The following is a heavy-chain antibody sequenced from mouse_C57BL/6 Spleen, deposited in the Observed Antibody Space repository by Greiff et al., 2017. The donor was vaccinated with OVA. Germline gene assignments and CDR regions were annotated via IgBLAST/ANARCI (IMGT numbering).Heavy chain of an antibody. Sequence: QVQLQQSGAELVMPGASVKLSCKASGYTFTSYWMHWVKQRPGQGLEWIGEIDPSDSYTNYNQKFKGKSTLTVDKSSSTAYMQLSSLTSEDSAVYYCARTYYYGSSPWYFDVWGTGTTVTVSS. CDR2: IDPSDSYT. V-gene: IGHV1-69*01. J-gene: IGHJ1*03. CDR3: ARTYYYGSSPWYFDV. D-gene: IGHD1-1*01. CDR1: GYTFTSYW.